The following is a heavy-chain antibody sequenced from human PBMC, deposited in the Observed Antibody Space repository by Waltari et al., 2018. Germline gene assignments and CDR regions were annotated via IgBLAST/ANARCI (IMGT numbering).Heavy chain of an antibody. CDR2: IYYDGGT. D-gene: IGHD4-17*01. Sequence: QVHLQEMGPGLVKPSQTLSLTCADSGTSISSTKHYWNWIRQPPGKGLEWIGSIYYDGGTKCTPSLESRVTISIDTSKNQFSLKLSSVTAADTAVYFCARWDQDYFSFFFDYWGRGTLVTVSS. J-gene: IGHJ4*02. CDR3: ARWDQDYFSFFFDY. V-gene: IGHV4-30-4*08. CDR1: GTSISSTKHY.